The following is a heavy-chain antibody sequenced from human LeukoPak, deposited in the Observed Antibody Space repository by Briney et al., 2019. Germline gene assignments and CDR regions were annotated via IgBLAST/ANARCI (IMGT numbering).Heavy chain of an antibody. CDR1: GGSMRSYY. CDR3: ARDLGGGSFDF. Sequence: SETLSLTCTVSGGSMRSYYWSWIRQHPGKGLEWIGYIYYSGSTYYSPSLKSRLTMSVDTSKNQFSLKLSSVTAADTAVYYCARDLGGGSFDFWGQGTLVTVSS. V-gene: IGHV4-31*03. D-gene: IGHD2-15*01. CDR2: IYYSGST. J-gene: IGHJ4*02.